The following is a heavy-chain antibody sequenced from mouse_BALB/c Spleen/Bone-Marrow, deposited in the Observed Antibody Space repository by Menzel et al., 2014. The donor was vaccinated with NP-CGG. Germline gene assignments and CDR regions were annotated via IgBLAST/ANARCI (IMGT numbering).Heavy chain of an antibody. CDR1: GFTFSNYG. V-gene: IGHV5-6-3*01. CDR3: ARGADYVSWFAY. CDR2: INTNGGDT. D-gene: IGHD2-4*01. Sequence: EVQLQQSGGGLVQPGGSQKLSCAASGFTFSNYGMSWVRQTPDKRLEFVATINTNGGDTYYPDSVKGRFTISRDNAKNTLYLQMSSLKSEDTAIYYCARGADYVSWFAYWGQGTLVAVSA. J-gene: IGHJ3*01.